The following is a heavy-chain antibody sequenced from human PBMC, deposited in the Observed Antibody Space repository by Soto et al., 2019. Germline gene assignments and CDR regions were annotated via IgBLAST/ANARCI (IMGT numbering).Heavy chain of an antibody. CDR1: GYTLTELS. Sequence: VASVKVSCKVSGYTLTELSMHWVRQAPGQGLEWMGWISAYNGDTKHAQKVQGRVTMTTDTSASTAYMELRSLTSDDTAMYYCARDWDILTGNNRRVFDIWGQGSLVT. CDR2: ISAYNGDT. CDR3: ARDWDILTGNNRRVFDI. V-gene: IGHV1-18*01. J-gene: IGHJ3*02. D-gene: IGHD3-9*01.